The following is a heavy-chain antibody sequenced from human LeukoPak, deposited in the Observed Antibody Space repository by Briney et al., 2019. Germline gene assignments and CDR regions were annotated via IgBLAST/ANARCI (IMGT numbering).Heavy chain of an antibody. CDR2: INPSGGTT. CDR3: ARAFTSGTLDF. CDR1: GYTFTSNY. Sequence: ASVKVSCKASGYTFTSNYLHWLRQAPGQGLEWMGIINPSGGTTSYAQKFQGRVTMTTDTSTSTLYMELSALRSDDTAVFYYARAFTSGTLDFWGQGTLVTVSS. J-gene: IGHJ4*02. V-gene: IGHV1-46*01. D-gene: IGHD1-26*01.